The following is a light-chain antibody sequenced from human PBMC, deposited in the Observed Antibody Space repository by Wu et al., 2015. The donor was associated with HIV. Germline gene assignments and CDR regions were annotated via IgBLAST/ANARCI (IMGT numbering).Light chain of an antibody. Sequence: DIQMTQSPSSLSASIGDRVTITCRASQSINIFLNWYQQKSGKAPKLLISAASNLQTGAPSRFSGSGSGTDFTLTISSLQPEDFATYFCQETSSSPPAFGQGTRV. J-gene: IGKJ5*01. CDR1: QSINIF. CDR3: QETSSSPPA. V-gene: IGKV1-39*01. CDR2: AAS.